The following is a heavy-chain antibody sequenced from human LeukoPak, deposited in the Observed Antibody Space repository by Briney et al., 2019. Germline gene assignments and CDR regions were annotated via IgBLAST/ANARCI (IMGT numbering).Heavy chain of an antibody. V-gene: IGHV4-61*02. Sequence: PSETLSLTCTVSGGSISSGSYYWSWIRQPAGKGLEWIGRIYTSGSTNYNPSLKSRVTISVDTSKNQFSLKLSSVTAADTAVYYCARVHYGSGRCRFDPWGQGTLVTVSS. J-gene: IGHJ5*02. D-gene: IGHD3-10*01. CDR3: ARVHYGSGRCRFDP. CDR2: IYTSGST. CDR1: GGSISSGSYY.